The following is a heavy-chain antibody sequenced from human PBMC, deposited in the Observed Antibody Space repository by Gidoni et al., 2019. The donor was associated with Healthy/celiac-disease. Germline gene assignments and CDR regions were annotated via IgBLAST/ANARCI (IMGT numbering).Heavy chain of an antibody. D-gene: IGHD3-10*01. CDR3: ARDFGGLPTLGGIDYFDY. J-gene: IGHJ4*02. Sequence: QVQLVESGGGVVQPGRPLRRSCAASGFTFRSYAMPWVRQAPGKGLEWVAVISYDGSNKYYADSVKGRVTISRDNSKNTLYLQMNSLRAEDTAVYYCARDFGGLPTLGGIDYFDYWGQGTLVTVSS. V-gene: IGHV3-30*01. CDR2: ISYDGSNK. CDR1: GFTFRSYA.